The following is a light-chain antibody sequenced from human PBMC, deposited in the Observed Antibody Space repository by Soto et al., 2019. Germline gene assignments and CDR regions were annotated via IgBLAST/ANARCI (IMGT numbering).Light chain of an antibody. CDR3: QQGSRLPFN. CDR2: GAS. Sequence: DIQITQSPSSVSASVGDRVTVTGLASQNVSTWLTWYQQTPGKAPNLLIYGASTLQRGVPSRFRGSGSGRELTLTISSLQPEDFAIYFCQQGSRLPFNFGTGTKVDI. J-gene: IGKJ3*01. V-gene: IGKV1-12*01. CDR1: QNVSTW.